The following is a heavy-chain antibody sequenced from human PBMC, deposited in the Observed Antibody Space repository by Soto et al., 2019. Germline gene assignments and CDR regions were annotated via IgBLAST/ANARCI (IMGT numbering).Heavy chain of an antibody. V-gene: IGHV3-15*01. CDR3: TTVGRSVAGKGRWFYP. D-gene: IGHD6-19*01. CDR2: IKSKTDGGTT. J-gene: IGHJ5*02. Sequence: EVQLVESGGGLVQPGGSLRLSCAASGFTFSNAWMSWVRQAPGKGLEWVGRIKSKTDGGTTDYAAPVKGRFTISREDSKNTMYLQMNSLKTEDTAVYYCTTVGRSVAGKGRWFYPWGQGSLVTVSS. CDR1: GFTFSNAW.